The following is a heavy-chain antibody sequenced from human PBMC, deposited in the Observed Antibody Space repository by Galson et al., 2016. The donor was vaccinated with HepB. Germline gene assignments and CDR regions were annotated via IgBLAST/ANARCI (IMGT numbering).Heavy chain of an antibody. J-gene: IGHJ6*02. V-gene: IGHV3-23*01. CDR2: ISGSGNST. D-gene: IGHD1-26*01. CDR1: GFTFRNYV. CDR3: TKAKVGTRSMDV. Sequence: SLRLSCAASGFTFRNYVMNWVRQAPGKGLEWVSSISGSGNSTYYADSVKGRFTISRDNSEDTLYLQMNSLRAEDTALYYCTKAKVGTRSMDVWGQGTSVTVSS.